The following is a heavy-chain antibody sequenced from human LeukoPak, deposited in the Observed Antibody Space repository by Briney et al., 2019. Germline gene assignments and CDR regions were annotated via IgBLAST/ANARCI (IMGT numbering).Heavy chain of an antibody. CDR2: TGGSGDST. J-gene: IGHJ4*02. D-gene: IGHD3-3*01. CDR1: GFTFSIYA. Sequence: GGSLRLSCAASGFTFSIYAMSWVRQAPGKGLEWVSATGGSGDSTYYADSVKGRFTISRDNSKNTLYLQINSLRAEDTAVYYCAKNTPRFLEWLHGDYWGQGTLVTVSS. CDR3: AKNTPRFLEWLHGDY. V-gene: IGHV3-23*01.